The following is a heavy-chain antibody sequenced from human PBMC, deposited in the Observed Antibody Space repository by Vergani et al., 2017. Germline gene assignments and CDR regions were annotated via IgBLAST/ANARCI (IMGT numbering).Heavy chain of an antibody. Sequence: QVQLVQSGAEVKKPGSSVKVSCKASGGTFSSYAISWVRQAPGQGLEWMGGIIPIFGTANYAQKFQGRVTITADESTRTAYMELSSLRTEDTAVYYCARDPCIAAAGSPETCPFDYWGQGTLVTVSS. CDR2: IIPIFGTA. D-gene: IGHD6-13*01. V-gene: IGHV1-69*12. CDR3: ARDPCIAAAGSPETCPFDY. CDR1: GGTFSSYA. J-gene: IGHJ4*02.